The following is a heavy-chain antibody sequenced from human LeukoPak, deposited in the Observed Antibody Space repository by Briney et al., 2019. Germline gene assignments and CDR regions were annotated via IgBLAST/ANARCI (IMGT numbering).Heavy chain of an antibody. V-gene: IGHV4-59*08. D-gene: IGHD3-22*01. CDR3: ARHNYPMIPQFDY. CDR1: GGSFSGYY. J-gene: IGHJ4*02. CDR2: IYYSGST. Sequence: SETLSLTCAVYGGSFSGYYWSWIRQPPGKGLEWIGYIYYSGSTNYNPSLKSRVTISVDTSKNQFSLKLSSVTAADTAVYYCARHNYPMIPQFDYWGQGTLVTVSS.